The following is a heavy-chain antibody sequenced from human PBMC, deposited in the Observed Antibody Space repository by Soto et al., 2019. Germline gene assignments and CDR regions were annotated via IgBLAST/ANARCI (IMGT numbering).Heavy chain of an antibody. CDR1: GGTVDSGGYY. J-gene: IGHJ5*02. CDR3: VRGGAQDNYFGP. CDR2: IFHSGST. V-gene: IGHV4-31*03. Sequence: PSDTLSLTCTVSGGTVDSGGYYWDWIPQHPGKGLEWIAYIFHSGSTHYNPSLRGRLTTSMDTSKNQFSLELSSVTAADTAVYYCVRGGAQDNYFGPWGQGTLVTSPQ.